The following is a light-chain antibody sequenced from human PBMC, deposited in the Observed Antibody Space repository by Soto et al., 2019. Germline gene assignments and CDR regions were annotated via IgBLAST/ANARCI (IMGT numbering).Light chain of an antibody. CDR1: NRDIGAYNL. V-gene: IGLV2-23*01. J-gene: IGLJ1*01. Sequence: QSALTQPASVSGSLGQSITISCTGSNRDIGAYNLVSWYQHHPGKAPKLMIYEDTTRPSGVSNRFSGSKSGNTASLTISGLQAEDESDYYCCSYAGSSTYVFGTGTKLTVL. CDR2: EDT. CDR3: CSYAGSSTYV.